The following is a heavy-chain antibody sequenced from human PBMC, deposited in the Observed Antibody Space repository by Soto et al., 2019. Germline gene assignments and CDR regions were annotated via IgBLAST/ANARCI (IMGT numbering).Heavy chain of an antibody. V-gene: IGHV3-23*01. Sequence: EVQLLESGGGLVQPGGSLRLSCAASGFTFSSYAMSWVRQAPGKGLEWVSAISGSGGSTYYADSVKGRFTISRDNSKNTLYLQMKSLRAEDTAVYYCGIEGGYCSSTSCYGRVYYWGQGTLVTVSS. CDR2: ISGSGGST. CDR3: GIEGGYCSSTSCYGRVYY. J-gene: IGHJ4*02. CDR1: GFTFSSYA. D-gene: IGHD2-2*03.